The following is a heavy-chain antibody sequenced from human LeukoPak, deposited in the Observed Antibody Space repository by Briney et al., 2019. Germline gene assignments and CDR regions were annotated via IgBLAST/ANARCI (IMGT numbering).Heavy chain of an antibody. J-gene: IGHJ6*02. D-gene: IGHD3-10*01. V-gene: IGHV1-2*02. CDR3: ARDPSRYYGSGSYYSFMDV. CDR2: IDPNSGGT. Sequence: ASVKVSCKASGYTFTGYYIHWVRQAPGRGLEWMGWIDPNSGGTIYAQKFQGRVTMTRDTSISTAYMELSRLRPDDTAVYYCARDPSRYYGSGSYYSFMDVWGQGTTVTVSS. CDR1: GYTFTGYY.